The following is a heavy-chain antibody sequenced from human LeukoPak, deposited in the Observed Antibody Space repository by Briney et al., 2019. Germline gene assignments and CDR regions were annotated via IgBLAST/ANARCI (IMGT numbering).Heavy chain of an antibody. D-gene: IGHD2-15*01. J-gene: IGHJ1*01. CDR1: GYTFTGYY. Sequence: GASVKVSCKASGYTFTGYYMHWVRQAPGQGLEWMGWINPNSGGTNYAQKFQGRVTMTRDTSISTAYMELSRLRSDDTAVYYCARDRCSGGSCYADEYFQHWGQGTLVTVSS. CDR2: INPNSGGT. V-gene: IGHV1-2*02. CDR3: ARDRCSGGSCYADEYFQH.